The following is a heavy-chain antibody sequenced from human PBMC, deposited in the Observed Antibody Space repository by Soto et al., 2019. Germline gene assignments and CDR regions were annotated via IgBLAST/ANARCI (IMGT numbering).Heavy chain of an antibody. CDR3: ARGLRDFGHYYYYGMDV. D-gene: IGHD3-9*01. Sequence: QVQLQQWGAGLLKPSETLSLTCAVYGGSFSGYYWSWIRQPPGKGLEWIGEINHSGSTNYNPSLKGRGTISVDTSKNQFSLKLSSVTAADTAVYYCARGLRDFGHYYYYGMDVWGQGTTVTGSS. CDR2: INHSGST. CDR1: GGSFSGYY. J-gene: IGHJ6*02. V-gene: IGHV4-34*01.